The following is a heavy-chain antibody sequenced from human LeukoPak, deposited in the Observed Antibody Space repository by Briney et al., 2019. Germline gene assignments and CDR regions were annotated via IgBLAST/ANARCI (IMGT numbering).Heavy chain of an antibody. CDR2: INQDGSEQ. J-gene: IGHJ2*01. Sequence: GGSLRLSCAASGFNFGSYWMSWVRQAPGKGLEWLANINQDGSEQYYADSLKGRFTISRDNAKNSLYLQINGLSAEDTAVYYCATAFGLTFYGIPSPWYFVRWGRGTLVAVSS. CDR3: ATAFGLTFYGIPSPWYFVR. V-gene: IGHV3-7*01. CDR1: GFNFGSYW. D-gene: IGHD3-10*01.